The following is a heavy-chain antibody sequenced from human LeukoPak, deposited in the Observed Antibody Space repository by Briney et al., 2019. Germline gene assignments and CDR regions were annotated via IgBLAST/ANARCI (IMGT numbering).Heavy chain of an antibody. CDR1: GYTFTGYY. CDR2: INPNSGGT. Sequence: ASVTVSCKASGYTFTGYYMHWVRQAPGQGLEWMGWINPNSGGTNYAQKFQGRVTMTRDTSISTAYMELSRLRSDDSAVYYCARDQGYYDSSAYGDWGQGTLVTVSS. J-gene: IGHJ4*02. CDR3: ARDQGYYDSSAYGD. V-gene: IGHV1-2*02. D-gene: IGHD3-22*01.